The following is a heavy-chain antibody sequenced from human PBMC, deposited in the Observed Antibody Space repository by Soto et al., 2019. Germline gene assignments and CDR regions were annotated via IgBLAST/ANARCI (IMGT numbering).Heavy chain of an antibody. Sequence: ASVKVSCKASGYTFTSYGISWVRQAPGQGLEWMGWISAYNGNTNYAQKFQGRVTMTRDTSTSTVYMELSSLRSEDTAVYYCARVREMATIGYYYGMDVWGQGTTVTVSS. CDR1: GYTFTSYG. CDR3: ARVREMATIGYYYGMDV. V-gene: IGHV1-18*01. J-gene: IGHJ6*02. D-gene: IGHD5-12*01. CDR2: ISAYNGNT.